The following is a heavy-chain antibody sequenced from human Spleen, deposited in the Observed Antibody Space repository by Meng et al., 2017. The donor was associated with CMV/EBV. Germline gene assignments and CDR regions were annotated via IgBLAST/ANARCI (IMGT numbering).Heavy chain of an antibody. D-gene: IGHD6-6*01. J-gene: IGHJ6*02. CDR3: ARGGDSSSPIRMDV. V-gene: IGHV1-8*01. CDR2: MNPNSGNT. CDR1: GYTFTSYD. Sequence: ASVKVSCKASGYTFTSYDINWVRQATGQGLEWMGWMNPNSGNTGYAQRFQGRVTMTRNTSISTAYMELSSLRSEDTAVYYCARGGDSSSPIRMDVWGQGTTVTVSS.